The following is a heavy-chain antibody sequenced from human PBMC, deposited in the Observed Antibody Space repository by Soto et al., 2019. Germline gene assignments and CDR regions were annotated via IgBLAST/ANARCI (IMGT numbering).Heavy chain of an antibody. V-gene: IGHV1-69*01. D-gene: IGHD3-22*01. J-gene: IGHJ4*02. Sequence: QVQLVQSGAEVKKPGSSVKVSCKASGGTFSSYAISWVRQAPGQGLEWMGGIIPIFGTANYEQKFQGRVTITADESTSTAYMELSSLRSEDTAVYYCASGRSTYYYDSSGYYLDYWGQGTLVTVSS. CDR2: IIPIFGTA. CDR3: ASGRSTYYYDSSGYYLDY. CDR1: GGTFSSYA.